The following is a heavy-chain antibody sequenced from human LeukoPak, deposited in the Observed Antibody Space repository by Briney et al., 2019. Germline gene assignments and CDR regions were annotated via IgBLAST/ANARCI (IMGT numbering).Heavy chain of an antibody. Sequence: GASVKVSCKASGYTFTGYYMHWVRQAPGRGLEWMGWINPNSGGTNYAQKFQGRVTTTRDTSISTAYMELSRLRSDDTAVYYCARDGNYSSGWYVRYYYYYYGMDVWGQGTTVTVSS. V-gene: IGHV1-2*02. J-gene: IGHJ6*02. D-gene: IGHD6-19*01. CDR3: ARDGNYSSGWYVRYYYYYYGMDV. CDR2: INPNSGGT. CDR1: GYTFTGYY.